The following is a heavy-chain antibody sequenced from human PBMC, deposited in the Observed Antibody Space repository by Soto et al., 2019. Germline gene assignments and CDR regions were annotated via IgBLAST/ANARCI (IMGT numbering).Heavy chain of an antibody. CDR1: GFMFSSFA. CDR2: VSRSGDNT. Sequence: EVQLLESGGGLVQPGGSLRLSCAASGFMFSSFAMSWVRQAPGEGLEWVSAVSRSGDNTYYADSVKGRFAISRDNSKNSLYLQMNSLRAEDTAVYYCAKDFGHYDILSGYPTFGYWGQGTLVTVSS. J-gene: IGHJ4*02. CDR3: AKDFGHYDILSGYPTFGY. V-gene: IGHV3-23*01. D-gene: IGHD3-9*01.